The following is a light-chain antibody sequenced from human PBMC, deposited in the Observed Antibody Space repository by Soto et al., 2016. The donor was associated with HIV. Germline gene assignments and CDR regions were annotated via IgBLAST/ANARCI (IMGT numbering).Light chain of an antibody. J-gene: IGKJ4*01. V-gene: IGKV1-16*02. Sequence: DIQMTQSPSSLSASVGDRVTITCRASQDINNYLAWFQQKPGKAPKSLIYAASTLQSGVSSKFSGSGSGTDFTLTISSHQPEDLATYFCQQYKNYPLTFGGGTKVEIK. CDR2: AAS. CDR3: QQYKNYPLT. CDR1: QDINNY.